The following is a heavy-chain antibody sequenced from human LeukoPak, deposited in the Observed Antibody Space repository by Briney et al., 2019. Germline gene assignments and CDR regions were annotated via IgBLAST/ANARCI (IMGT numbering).Heavy chain of an antibody. D-gene: IGHD3-16*02. CDR3: ARDLRAYRYFDY. J-gene: IGHJ4*02. CDR2: IYYSGST. CDR1: GGSISTYA. V-gene: IGHV4-59*12. Sequence: PSETLSLTCTVSGGSISTYAWSWIRQPPGKGLEWIGYIYYSGSTNYNPSLKSRVTISVDTSKSQFFLKLSSVTAADTAVYYCARDLRAYRYFDYWGQGTLVTVSS.